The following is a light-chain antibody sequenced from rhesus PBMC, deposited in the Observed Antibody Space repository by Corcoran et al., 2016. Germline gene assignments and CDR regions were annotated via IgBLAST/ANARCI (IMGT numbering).Light chain of an antibody. CDR1: QTVSSQ. V-gene: IGKV3-10*01. CDR2: GAS. J-gene: IGKJ2*01. CDR3: YQHSSGNS. Sequence: QVILTQSPATLSLSPGERATLSCRASQTVSSQLSWYQQKPGQAPRLLIYGASSRATGLPNRFSGRGSVTDFTRTISSLEPEDVGVYHGYQHSSGNSFGQGTKLEIK.